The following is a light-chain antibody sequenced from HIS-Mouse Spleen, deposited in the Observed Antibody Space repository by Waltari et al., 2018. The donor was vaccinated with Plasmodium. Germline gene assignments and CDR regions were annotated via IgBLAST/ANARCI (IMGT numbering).Light chain of an antibody. CDR3: QQYGSAPST. CDR1: QSVSSSH. J-gene: IGKJ5*01. Sequence: EIVLTQSPGTLSLSPGERATLSCRASQSVSSSHLAWYQQKPGQAPRPLSLGASSRATGIPDRLSGSGSGTDFTLTISRLEPEDLAVYYCQQYGSAPSTFGQGTRLEIK. CDR2: GAS. V-gene: IGKV3-20*01.